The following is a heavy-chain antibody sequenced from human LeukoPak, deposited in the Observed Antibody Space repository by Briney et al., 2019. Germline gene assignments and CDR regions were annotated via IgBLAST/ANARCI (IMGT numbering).Heavy chain of an antibody. D-gene: IGHD4-11*01. CDR2: MHYSESA. J-gene: IGHJ6*02. Sequence: PSETLSLTCTVSGGSISSGGYFWSWIRQHPGKGLEWIGYMHYSESANYNPSLKSRVTISVDTSKNQISLKVNSVTAADTAVYYCGRYSSGSSGMDVWGQGTTVTVSS. CDR3: GRYSSGSSGMDV. CDR1: GGSISSGGYF. V-gene: IGHV4-31*03.